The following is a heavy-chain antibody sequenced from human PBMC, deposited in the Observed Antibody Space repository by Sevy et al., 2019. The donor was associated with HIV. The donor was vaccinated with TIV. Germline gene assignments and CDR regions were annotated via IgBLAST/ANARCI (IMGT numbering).Heavy chain of an antibody. D-gene: IGHD3-22*01. Sequence: ASVKVSCKVSGYTLTSFSMHWVRQAPGKGLEWMATFDPEDDETVYAQKFQGRVTMAEDTSTDTAYMELSSLRSEDTAVYYCATTKDYYESSGDLLDYWGQGTQVTVSS. CDR1: GYTLTSFS. J-gene: IGHJ4*02. V-gene: IGHV1-24*01. CDR2: FDPEDDET. CDR3: ATTKDYYESSGDLLDY.